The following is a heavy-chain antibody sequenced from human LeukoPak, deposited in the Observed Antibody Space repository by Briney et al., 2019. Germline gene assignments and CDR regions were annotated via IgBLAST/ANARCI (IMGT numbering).Heavy chain of an antibody. Sequence: GGTLRLSCAASGFTFSSYGMSWVRQAPGKGLEWVSAISGSGGSTYYADSVKGRFTISRGNSKNTLYLQMNSLRAEDTAVYYCAKQPYYYGSGPFDYWGQGTLVTVSS. D-gene: IGHD3-10*01. V-gene: IGHV3-23*01. CDR2: ISGSGGST. CDR3: AKQPYYYGSGPFDY. CDR1: GFTFSSYG. J-gene: IGHJ4*02.